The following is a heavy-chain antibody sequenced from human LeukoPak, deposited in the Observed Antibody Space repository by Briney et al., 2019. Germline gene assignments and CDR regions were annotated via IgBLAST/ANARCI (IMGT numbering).Heavy chain of an antibody. Sequence: GGSLRLSCTASGFTFGDYAMSWVRQAPGKGLEWVGFIRSKAYGGATQFAASVKGRFTISRDDSKSIAYLQMNSLKTEDTAVYYCTSHLNTVTTGGYYFDYWGQGTLVTVSS. D-gene: IGHD4-17*01. J-gene: IGHJ4*02. CDR2: IRSKAYGGAT. CDR3: TSHLNTVTTGGYYFDY. V-gene: IGHV3-49*04. CDR1: GFTFGDYA.